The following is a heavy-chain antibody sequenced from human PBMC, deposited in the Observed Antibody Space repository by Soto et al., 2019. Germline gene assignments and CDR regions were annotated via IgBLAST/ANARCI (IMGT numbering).Heavy chain of an antibody. Sequence: QVQLVQSGAEVKKPGASVKVSCKASGYTFTSYAMHWVRQAPGQRLEWMGWINAGNGNTKYSQKFQGRVTITRDTSASTAYMELSSLRSEDTAVYYCARGRDLYYYDSSGYYNYWGQGTLVTVSS. D-gene: IGHD3-22*01. CDR2: INAGNGNT. CDR1: GYTFTSYA. CDR3: ARGRDLYYYDSSGYYNY. J-gene: IGHJ4*02. V-gene: IGHV1-3*01.